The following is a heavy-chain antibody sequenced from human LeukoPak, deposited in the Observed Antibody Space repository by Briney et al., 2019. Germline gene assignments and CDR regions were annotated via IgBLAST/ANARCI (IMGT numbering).Heavy chain of an antibody. D-gene: IGHD3-16*01. CDR3: AKELKLTPFDY. V-gene: IGHV3-30*02. J-gene: IGHJ4*02. CDR2: IQSDGSEI. Sequence: PGGSLRLSCAASGFSFSDSGIHWVRQAPGKGLEWVSFIQSDGSEIFYADSVKGRFTISRDNSKNTVFLQMNSLRAEDTAVYYCAKELKLTPFDYWGQGTLVAVSS. CDR1: GFSFSDSG.